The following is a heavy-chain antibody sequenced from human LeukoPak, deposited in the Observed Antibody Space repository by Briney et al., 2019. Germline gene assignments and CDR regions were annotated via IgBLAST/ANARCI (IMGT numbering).Heavy chain of an antibody. Sequence: PGGSLRLSCAASGFTFSSYSMNWVRHPPGKGLEWVASISSSSSYIYYADSVKGRFTISRDNSKNTLYLQMNSLRAEDTAVYYCAPRGSSGYYGFDYWGQGTLVTVSS. J-gene: IGHJ4*02. CDR3: APRGSSGYYGFDY. CDR1: GFTFSSYS. CDR2: ISSSSSYI. V-gene: IGHV3-21*01. D-gene: IGHD3-22*01.